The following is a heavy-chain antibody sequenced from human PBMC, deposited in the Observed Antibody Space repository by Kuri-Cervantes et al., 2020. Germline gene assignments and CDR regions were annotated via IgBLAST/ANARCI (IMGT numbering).Heavy chain of an antibody. D-gene: IGHD2-2*01. CDR3: ARGIVVVPAAISWFDP. Sequence: ASVKVSCKASGYTFTSYDINWVRQATGQGLEWMGWMNPNSGNTGYAQKFQGRVTMTRNTSISTAYMELSSLRSEDTAVYYCARGIVVVPAAISWFDPWGQGALVNVSS. CDR2: MNPNSGNT. J-gene: IGHJ5*02. CDR1: GYTFTSYD. V-gene: IGHV1-8*01.